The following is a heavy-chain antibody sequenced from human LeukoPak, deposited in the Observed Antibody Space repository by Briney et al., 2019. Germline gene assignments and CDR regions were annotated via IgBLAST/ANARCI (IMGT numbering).Heavy chain of an antibody. CDR1: GGSISSYY. D-gene: IGHD3-10*01. V-gene: IGHV4-59*12. J-gene: IGHJ4*02. Sequence: SETLSLTCTVSGGSISSYYWSWIRQPPGKGLEWIGYIYYSGSTYYNPSLKSRVTISVDTSKNQFSLKLSSVTAADTAVYYCARGTDYYGSGSFDYWGQGTLVTVSS. CDR3: ARGTDYYGSGSFDY. CDR2: IYYSGST.